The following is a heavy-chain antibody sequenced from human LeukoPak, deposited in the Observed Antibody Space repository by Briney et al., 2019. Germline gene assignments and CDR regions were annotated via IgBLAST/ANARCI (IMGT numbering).Heavy chain of an antibody. CDR2: IKEDGSET. Sequence: QPGGSLRLSCVASALAFSSNWMSWVRQAPGKGLEWVASIKEDGSETYYADSVKGRFTISRDNSKNTLYLQMNSLRAEDTAVYYCARDLSWFGEFDYWGQGTLVTVSS. CDR1: ALAFSSNW. V-gene: IGHV3-7*01. CDR3: ARDLSWFGEFDY. J-gene: IGHJ4*02. D-gene: IGHD3-10*01.